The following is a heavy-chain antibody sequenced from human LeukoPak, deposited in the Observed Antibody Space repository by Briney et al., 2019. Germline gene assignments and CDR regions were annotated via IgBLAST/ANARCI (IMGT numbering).Heavy chain of an antibody. CDR1: EGTFSSYA. V-gene: IGHV1-69*13. J-gene: IGHJ6*02. CDR3: ARDLNSSGYYGYYYYYGMDV. Sequence: ASVKVSCKASEGTFSSYAISWVRQAPGQGLEWMGGIIPIFGTANYAQKFQGRVTITADESTSTAYMELSSLRSEDTAVYYCARDLNSSGYYGYYYYYGMDVWGQGTTVTVSS. CDR2: IIPIFGTA. D-gene: IGHD3-22*01.